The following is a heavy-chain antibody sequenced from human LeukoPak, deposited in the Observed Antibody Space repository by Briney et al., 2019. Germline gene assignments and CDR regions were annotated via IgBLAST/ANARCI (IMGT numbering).Heavy chain of an antibody. CDR3: ARGVYSNDY. D-gene: IGHD2-21*01. CDR2: ISGYGST. V-gene: IGHV1-18*01. CDR1: GYTFTTDG. Sequence: ASVKVSCKASGYTFTTDGISLVRQAPGQGLEWMGWISGYGSTNYAQNLQGRVTMTTDTSTSTAYMELRSLRSDDTAVYYCARGVYSNDYWGQGTLVTVSS. J-gene: IGHJ4*02.